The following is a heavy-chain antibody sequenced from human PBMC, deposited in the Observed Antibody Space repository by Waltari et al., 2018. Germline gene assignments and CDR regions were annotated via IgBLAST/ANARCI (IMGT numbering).Heavy chain of an antibody. CDR3: AREKYTYWYFDL. J-gene: IGHJ2*01. V-gene: IGHV3-30-3*01. D-gene: IGHD6-6*01. Sequence: QVQLVESGGGVVQPGRSLRLSCAASGFTFSSYAMHWVRQAPGKGLEWVAVISYDGSNKYYADSVKGRFTISRDNSKNTLYLQMNSLRAEDTAVYYCAREKYTYWYFDLWGRGTLVTVSS. CDR2: ISYDGSNK. CDR1: GFTFSSYA.